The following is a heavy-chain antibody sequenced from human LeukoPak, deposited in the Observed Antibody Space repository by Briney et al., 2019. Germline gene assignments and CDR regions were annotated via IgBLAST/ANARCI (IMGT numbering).Heavy chain of an antibody. J-gene: IGHJ6*02. CDR1: GFTVSSNY. D-gene: IGHD1-26*01. CDR2: IYSGGST. Sequence: GSLRLSCAASGFTVSSNYMSWVRQAPGKGLEWVSVIYSGGSTYYADSVKGRFTISRDNSKNTLYLQMNSLRAEDTAVYYCAREGSGSAYYYGMDVWSQGTTVTVSS. CDR3: AREGSGSAYYYGMDV. V-gene: IGHV3-66*01.